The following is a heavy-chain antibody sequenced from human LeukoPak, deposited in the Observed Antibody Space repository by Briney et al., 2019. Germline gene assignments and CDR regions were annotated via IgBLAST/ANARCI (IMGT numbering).Heavy chain of an antibody. V-gene: IGHV4-34*01. Sequence: SETLSLTCGVYSGSLSDKYWSWIRQPPGKGLEWIGEINPSGRTSHNPSLKSRVTMSIDTSKNQFSLKLSSVTAADTAVYYCARLSGYHFDYWGQGALVTVSS. D-gene: IGHD5-12*01. CDR2: INPSGRT. CDR3: ARLSGYHFDY. J-gene: IGHJ4*02. CDR1: SGSLSDKY.